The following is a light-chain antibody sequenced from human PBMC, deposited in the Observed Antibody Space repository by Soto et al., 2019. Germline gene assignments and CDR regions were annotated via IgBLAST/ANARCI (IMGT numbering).Light chain of an antibody. Sequence: DIVMTQSPDSLAVSLGERATINCKSSQSLLYSSNNYNYLAWYQQKPGKAPKLLIYAASSLQSGVPSRFSGSGSGTDFTLTISSLQPEDFATYYCQQSYSTPRTFGQGTKVDIK. CDR1: QSLLYSSNNYNY. J-gene: IGKJ1*01. CDR3: QQSYSTPRT. CDR2: AAS. V-gene: IGKV1-39*01.